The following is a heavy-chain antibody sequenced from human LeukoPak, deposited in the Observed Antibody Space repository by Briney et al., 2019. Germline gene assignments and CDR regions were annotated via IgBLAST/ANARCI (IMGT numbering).Heavy chain of an antibody. CDR3: ARSESPAVAGTVGFDY. Sequence: KPSETLSLTCAVYGGSFSGYYWSWIRQPPGKGLEWIGEINHSGSTNYNPSLKSRVAISADTSKNQFSLKLSSVTAADTAVYYCARSESPAVAGTVGFDYWGQGTLVTVSS. V-gene: IGHV4-34*01. CDR2: INHSGST. J-gene: IGHJ4*02. D-gene: IGHD6-19*01. CDR1: GGSFSGYY.